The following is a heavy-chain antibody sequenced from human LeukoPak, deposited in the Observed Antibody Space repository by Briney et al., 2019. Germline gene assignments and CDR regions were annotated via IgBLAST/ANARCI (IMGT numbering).Heavy chain of an antibody. CDR2: IYTSGST. J-gene: IGHJ6*03. V-gene: IGHV4-61*02. CDR1: GGSISSNTYY. D-gene: IGHD4/OR15-4a*01. Sequence: PSETLSLTCTVSGGSISSNTYYWNWIRQPAGKGLEWIGRIYTSGSTNYNPSLKSRVTMSVDTSKNQFSLKLSSVAAADTAVYYCARDGYGDYDYYMDVWGKGTTVTVS. CDR3: ARDGYGDYDYYMDV.